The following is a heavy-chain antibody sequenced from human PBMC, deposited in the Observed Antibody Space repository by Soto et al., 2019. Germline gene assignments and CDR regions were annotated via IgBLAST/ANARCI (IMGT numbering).Heavy chain of an antibody. D-gene: IGHD3-10*01. CDR1: GYTFTSYY. J-gene: IGHJ6*02. CDR3: ARETTYYYGSGHYYYYYGMDV. Sequence: ASVKVSCKASGYTFTSYYMHWVRQAPGQGLEWMGIINPSGGSTSYAQKFQGRVTMTRDTSTSTVYMELSSLRSEDTAVYYCARETTYYYGSGHYYYYYGMDVWGQGTTVTVSS. V-gene: IGHV1-46*03. CDR2: INPSGGST.